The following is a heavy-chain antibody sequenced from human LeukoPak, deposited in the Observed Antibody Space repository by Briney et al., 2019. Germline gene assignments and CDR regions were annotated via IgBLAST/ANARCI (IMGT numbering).Heavy chain of an antibody. V-gene: IGHV4-31*09. Sequence: SETLSLTCTVSGGSISSGGYYWSWIRQHPGKGLEWIGYIYYSGNTHYNPSLKSRLTISVDTSKDQFSLKLSSVTAADTAVYYCRATIRYPTHYGMDVWGQGTTVTVSS. D-gene: IGHD5-12*01. CDR2: IYYSGNT. CDR1: GGSISSGGYY. CDR3: RATIRYPTHYGMDV. J-gene: IGHJ6*02.